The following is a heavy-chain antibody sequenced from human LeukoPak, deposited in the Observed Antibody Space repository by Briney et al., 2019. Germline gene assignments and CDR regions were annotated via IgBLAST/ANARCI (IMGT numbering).Heavy chain of an antibody. CDR3: AKDLTTVTTQGDY. D-gene: IGHD4-17*01. V-gene: IGHV3-30*02. J-gene: IGHJ4*02. Sequence: GGSLRLSCAASGFTFSSYGMHWVRQAPGKGLEWVAFIRYDGSNKYYADSVKGRFTISRDNSKNTLYLQMNSLRVDDTAVYYCAKDLTTVTTQGDYWGQGTLVTVSS. CDR2: IRYDGSNK. CDR1: GFTFSSYG.